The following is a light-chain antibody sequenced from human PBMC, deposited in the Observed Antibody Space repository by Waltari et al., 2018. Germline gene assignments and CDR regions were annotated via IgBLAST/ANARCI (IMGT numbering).Light chain of an antibody. J-gene: IGKJ2*01. V-gene: IGKV3-11*01. CDR1: QSVSSY. CDR3: QQRSNWLYT. Sequence: DIVLTQSPATLSLSPGDRATLSCRASQSVSSYLAWYQQKPGQAPSLLIYDASNRATGIPARFSGSGSGTDFTLTISSLEPEDFAVYYCQQRSNWLYTFGQGTKLEIK. CDR2: DAS.